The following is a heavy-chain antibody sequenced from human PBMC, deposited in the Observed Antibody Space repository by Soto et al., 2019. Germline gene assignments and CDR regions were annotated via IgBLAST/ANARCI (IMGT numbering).Heavy chain of an antibody. CDR3: ARDTPPNGGSYEAFDI. CDR1: GYTFTSYY. Sequence: ASVKVSCKASGYTFTSYYMHWVRQAPGQGLEWMGIINPSGGSTSYAQKLQGRVTMTRDTSTSTVYMELSSLRSEDTAVYYCARDTPPNGGSYEAFDIWGQGTMVTVSS. D-gene: IGHD1-26*01. J-gene: IGHJ3*02. V-gene: IGHV1-46*01. CDR2: INPSGGST.